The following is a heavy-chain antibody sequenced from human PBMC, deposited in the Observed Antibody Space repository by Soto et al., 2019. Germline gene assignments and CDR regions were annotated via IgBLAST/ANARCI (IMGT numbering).Heavy chain of an antibody. V-gene: IGHV3-23*01. CDR2: TSGNGDIT. D-gene: IGHD7-27*01. CDR1: GFTFSSYA. J-gene: IGHJ5*02. Sequence: EVQLLESGGGLVQPGGSLRLSCAASGFTFSSYAMSWVRQAPGKGLEWVSATSGNGDITYYADSVKGRFTISRDNPKNTLYLQMNSLRAEDTAIYYCAKYMGRPWAWFDPWGQGTLVTVSS. CDR3: AKYMGRPWAWFDP.